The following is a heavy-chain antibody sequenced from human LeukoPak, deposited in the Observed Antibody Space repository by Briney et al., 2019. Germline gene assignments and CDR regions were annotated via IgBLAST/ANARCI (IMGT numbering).Heavy chain of an antibody. J-gene: IGHJ4*02. CDR2: IYYSGST. CDR3: AGGGGNSGEFDY. Sequence: SETLSLTCAVYGGSFSGYYWSWIRQPSGKGLEWIGYIYYSGSTNYNPSLKSRVTISVDTSKNQFSLKLSSVTAADTAVYYCAGGGGNSGEFDYWGQGTLVTVSS. CDR1: GGSFSGYY. D-gene: IGHD4-23*01. V-gene: IGHV4-59*01.